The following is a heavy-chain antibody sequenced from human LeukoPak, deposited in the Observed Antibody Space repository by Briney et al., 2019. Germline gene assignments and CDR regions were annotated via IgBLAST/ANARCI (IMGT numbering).Heavy chain of an antibody. J-gene: IGHJ4*02. D-gene: IGHD3-22*01. Sequence: SETLSLTCAVDGGSFSGYYWSWIRQPPGKGLEWIGEINHSGSTNYNPSLKSRVTISVDTSKNQFSLKLSSVTAADTAVYYCARGALTYYYDSSGYYFDYWGQGTLVTVSS. V-gene: IGHV4-34*01. CDR2: INHSGST. CDR1: GGSFSGYY. CDR3: ARGALTYYYDSSGYYFDY.